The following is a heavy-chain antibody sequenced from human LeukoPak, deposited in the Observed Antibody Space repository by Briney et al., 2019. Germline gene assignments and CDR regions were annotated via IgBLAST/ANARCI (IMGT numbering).Heavy chain of an antibody. D-gene: IGHD3-10*01. J-gene: IGHJ4*02. CDR1: GYTFTSYG. CDR2: ISAYNGNT. Sequence: GASVKVSCKASGYTFTSYGISWVRQAPGQGLEWMGWISAYNGNTNYAQKLQGRVTMTTDTSTSTAYMELRSLRSDDTAVYYCAAVPNYYGSGRSDYWGQGTLVTVSS. CDR3: AAVPNYYGSGRSDY. V-gene: IGHV1-18*01.